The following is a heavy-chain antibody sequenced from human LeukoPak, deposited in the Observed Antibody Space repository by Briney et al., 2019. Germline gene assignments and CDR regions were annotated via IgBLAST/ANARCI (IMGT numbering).Heavy chain of an antibody. CDR2: IYPGDSDT. Sequence: GESLKISCKGSGYRFTSYWIGWVRQMPGKGLEWMGIIYPGDSDTRYSPSFQGQVTISADKSISTAYLQWSSLKASDTAMYYCARLLGWGTVTTYYYYGMDVWGQGTTVTVSS. CDR3: ARLLGWGTVTTYYYYGMDV. V-gene: IGHV5-51*01. D-gene: IGHD4-17*01. J-gene: IGHJ6*02. CDR1: GYRFTSYW.